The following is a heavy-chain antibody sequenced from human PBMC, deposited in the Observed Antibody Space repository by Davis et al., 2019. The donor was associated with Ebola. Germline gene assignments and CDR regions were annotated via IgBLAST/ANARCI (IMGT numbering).Heavy chain of an antibody. CDR1: GGSFSGYY. CDR2: IYYSGST. V-gene: IGHV4-34*09. CDR3: ARDSFSSRYFDY. D-gene: IGHD3-10*01. Sequence: PSETLSLTCAVYGGSFSGYYWSWIRQPPGKGLEWIGYIYYSGSTYYNPSLKSRVTISVDTSKNQFSLKLSSVTAADTAVYYCARDSFSSRYFDYWGQGTLVTVSS. J-gene: IGHJ4*02.